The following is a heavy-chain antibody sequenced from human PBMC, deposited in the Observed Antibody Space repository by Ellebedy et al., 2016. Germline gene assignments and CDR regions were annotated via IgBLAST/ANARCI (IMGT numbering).Heavy chain of an antibody. J-gene: IGHJ4*02. CDR1: GGSISSSSYY. V-gene: IGHV4-39*01. CDR2: IYYSGST. D-gene: IGHD6-19*01. CDR3: ARLAVAVPNYFDY. Sequence: SETLSLTCTVSGGSISSSSYYWGWIRQPPGKGLEWIGSIYYSGSTYYNPSLKSRVTISVDTSKNHFSLKLSSVTAADTAVYYCARLAVAVPNYFDYWGQGTLVTVSS.